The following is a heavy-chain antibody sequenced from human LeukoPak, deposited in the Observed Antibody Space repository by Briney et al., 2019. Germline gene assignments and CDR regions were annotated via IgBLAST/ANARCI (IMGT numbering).Heavy chain of an antibody. CDR2: FDSSGST. J-gene: IGHJ6*03. Sequence: SETLSLTCTVSGGSFTSRSFYWGWIRQPPGKGQDWIGNFDSSGSTYYNPSLNSRVTISVDTSKDQFSLNMNSVTAADTAVYYCPRLSDYGGLNFYYYMDLWRLETAVTVSS. D-gene: IGHD4-23*01. CDR3: PRLSDYGGLNFYYYMDL. V-gene: IGHV4-39*01. CDR1: GGSFTSRSFY.